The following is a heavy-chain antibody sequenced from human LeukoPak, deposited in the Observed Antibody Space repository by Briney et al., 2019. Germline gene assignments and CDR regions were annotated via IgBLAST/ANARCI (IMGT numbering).Heavy chain of an antibody. J-gene: IGHJ4*02. CDR1: GGSISSYY. V-gene: IGHV4-59*01. Sequence: SETLSLTCTVSGGSISSYYWSWIRQPPGKGLEWIGYIYYSGSTNYNPSLKSRVTISVDTSKNQFSLKLSSVTAADTAVYYCARYSSSSGYFDYWGQGTLVTVSS. CDR3: ARYSSSSGYFDY. CDR2: IYYSGST. D-gene: IGHD6-6*01.